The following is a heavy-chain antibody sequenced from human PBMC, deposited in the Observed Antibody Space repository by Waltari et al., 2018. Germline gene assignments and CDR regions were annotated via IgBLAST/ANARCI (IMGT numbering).Heavy chain of an antibody. D-gene: IGHD6-13*01. CDR1: GFTFDDYA. V-gene: IGHV3-9*01. J-gene: IGHJ4*02. CDR3: AKGPYSSSWYLPDY. Sequence: EVQLVESGGGLVQPGRSLRLSCAASGFTFDDYAMHWVRQAPGKGLEWVSGIRWNSGSVGYAEYGEGRLTISKDNANNSLYLQMNSLRAEDTALYYCAKGPYSSSWYLPDYWGQGTLVTVSS. CDR2: IRWNSGSV.